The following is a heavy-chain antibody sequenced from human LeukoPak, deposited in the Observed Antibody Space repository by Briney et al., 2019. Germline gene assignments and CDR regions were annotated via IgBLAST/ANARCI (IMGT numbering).Heavy chain of an antibody. CDR1: GGSFSGYY. J-gene: IGHJ4*02. CDR2: IYYSGST. CDR3: ARMAYGDYVLDY. Sequence: PSEALSLTCAVYGGSFSGYYWSWIRQPPGKGLEWIGYIYYSGSTYYNPSLKSRVSISVDTSKNQFSLKLSSVTAADTAVYYCARMAYGDYVLDYWGQGTLVTVSS. V-gene: IGHV4-30-4*08. D-gene: IGHD4-17*01.